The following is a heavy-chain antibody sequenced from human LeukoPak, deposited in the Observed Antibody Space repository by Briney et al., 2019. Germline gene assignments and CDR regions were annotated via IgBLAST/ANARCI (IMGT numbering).Heavy chain of an antibody. CDR1: GGSISSSSYY. Sequence: SETLSLICTVSGGSISSSSYYWGWIRQPPGKGLEWIGSIYYSGSTYYNPSLKSRVTISVDTSKNQFSLKLSSVTAADTAVYYCARPGTPRSGWYFDYWGQGTLVTVSS. CDR2: IYYSGST. CDR3: ARPGTPRSGWYFDY. J-gene: IGHJ4*02. D-gene: IGHD6-19*01. V-gene: IGHV4-39*01.